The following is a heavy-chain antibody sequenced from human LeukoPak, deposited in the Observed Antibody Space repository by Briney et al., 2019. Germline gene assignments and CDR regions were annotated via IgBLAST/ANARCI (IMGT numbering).Heavy chain of an antibody. CDR2: IKSKTDGGTT. CDR3: TTGGRNFDWLLENYFDY. Sequence: KPGGSLRLSCAASGFTFSNAWMSWVRQAPGKGLEWVGRIKSKTDGGTTDYAAPVKGRFTISRDDSKNTLYLQMNGLKTEDTAVYYCTTGGRNFDWLLENYFDYWGQGTLVTVSS. D-gene: IGHD3-9*01. V-gene: IGHV3-15*01. CDR1: GFTFSNAW. J-gene: IGHJ4*02.